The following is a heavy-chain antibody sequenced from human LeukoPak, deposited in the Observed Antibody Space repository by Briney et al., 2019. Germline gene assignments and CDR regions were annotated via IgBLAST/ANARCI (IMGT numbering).Heavy chain of an antibody. D-gene: IGHD5-12*01. CDR1: GFIFSQYS. CDR3: ARDAGNSGYGCDL. CDR2: IRSTGDT. Sequence: GSLRLSCAASGFIFSQYSINWVRQAPGKGLEWVSHIRSTGDTFYADSVKGRFTISIDNARNSLYLQMNSLRAEDTAMYYCARDAGNSGYGCDLWGQGTLVTVSS. V-gene: IGHV3-48*01. J-gene: IGHJ5*02.